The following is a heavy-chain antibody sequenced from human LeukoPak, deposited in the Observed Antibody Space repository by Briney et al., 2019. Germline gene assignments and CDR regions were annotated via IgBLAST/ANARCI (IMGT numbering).Heavy chain of an antibody. D-gene: IGHD3-22*01. V-gene: IGHV4-39*01. J-gene: IGHJ4*02. Sequence: SETLSLTCTVSGGSISSSSYYWGWIRQPPGKGLEWLGSIYYSGSTYYNPSLKSRVTISVDTSKNQFSLKLSSVTAADTAVYYCARSDVTGYYYDSSGLSWGQGTLVTVSS. CDR2: IYYSGST. CDR3: ARSDVTGYYYDSSGLS. CDR1: GGSISSSSYY.